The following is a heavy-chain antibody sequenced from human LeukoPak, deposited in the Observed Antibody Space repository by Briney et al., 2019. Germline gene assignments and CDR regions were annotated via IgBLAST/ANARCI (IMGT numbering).Heavy chain of an antibody. CDR1: GFTFSSYW. CDR2: IKQDGSEK. V-gene: IGHV3-7*01. D-gene: IGHD4-17*01. Sequence: GGSLRLSCAASGFTFSSYWMSWVRQAPGKGLEWVANIKQDGSEKYYVDSVKGRFTISRDNAKNSLYLQMNSLRAEDTAVYYCARGGDYVPDYFDYWGQGTLVTVSS. CDR3: ARGGDYVPDYFDY. J-gene: IGHJ4*02.